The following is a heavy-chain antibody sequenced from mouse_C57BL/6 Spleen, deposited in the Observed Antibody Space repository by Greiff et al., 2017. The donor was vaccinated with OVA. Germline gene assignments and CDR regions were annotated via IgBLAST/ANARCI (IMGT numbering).Heavy chain of an antibody. CDR2: IRSKSNNYAT. Sequence: EVKVVESGGGLVQPKGSLKLSCAASGFSFNTYAMNWVRQAPGKGLEWVARIRSKSNNYATYYADSVKDRFTISRDDSESMLYLQMNNLKTEDTAMYYCVRRGYDGYSFAYWGQGTLVTVSA. J-gene: IGHJ3*01. D-gene: IGHD2-3*01. CDR1: GFSFNTYA. V-gene: IGHV10-1*01. CDR3: VRRGYDGYSFAY.